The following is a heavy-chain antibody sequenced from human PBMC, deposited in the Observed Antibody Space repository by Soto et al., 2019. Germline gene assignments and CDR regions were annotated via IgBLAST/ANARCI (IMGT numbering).Heavy chain of an antibody. CDR2: ISSSSSTI. D-gene: IGHD2-8*01. Sequence: RQAPGKGLEWVSYISSSSSTIYYADSVKGRFTISRDNAKNSLYLQMNSLRAEDTAVYYCARAPPAWSFDYWGQGTLVTVSS. CDR3: ARAPPAWSFDY. V-gene: IGHV3-48*01. J-gene: IGHJ4*02.